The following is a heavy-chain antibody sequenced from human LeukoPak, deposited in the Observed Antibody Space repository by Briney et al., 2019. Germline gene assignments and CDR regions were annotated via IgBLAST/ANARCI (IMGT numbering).Heavy chain of an antibody. CDR2: LWYDGTNE. V-gene: IGHV3-33*01. J-gene: IGHJ3*01. CDR1: GFTFNNYG. D-gene: IGHD3-16*01. Sequence: GRSLRLSCAASGFTFNNYGMHWVRQAPGRGLEWVALLWYDGTNENYADSVKGRFTVSRDNSKNTMYLQMNNLRAEDTAVYYCARRGTPNAFDLWGQGTMVTVSS. CDR3: ARRGTPNAFDL.